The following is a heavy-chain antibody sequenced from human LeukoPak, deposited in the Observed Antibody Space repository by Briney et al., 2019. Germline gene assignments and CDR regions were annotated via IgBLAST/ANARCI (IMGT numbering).Heavy chain of an antibody. Sequence: GGSLRLSCAASGXTVSSNYMTWVRQAPGKGLEWVSIIYSGGTTYYAESVKGRFTISRDNSKNTLYLQMNSLRAEDTAVYYCAKTSSGSHGPFDIWGQGTMVTVSS. D-gene: IGHD3-22*01. CDR1: GXTVSSNY. CDR2: IYSGGTT. J-gene: IGHJ3*02. V-gene: IGHV3-53*01. CDR3: AKTSSGSHGPFDI.